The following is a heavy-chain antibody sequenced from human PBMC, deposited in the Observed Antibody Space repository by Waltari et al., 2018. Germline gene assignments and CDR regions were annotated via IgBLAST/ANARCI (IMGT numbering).Heavy chain of an antibody. CDR2: IYYSGST. D-gene: IGHD2-2*01. CDR3: VAVVVPAASRGWFDP. V-gene: IGHV4-39*01. CDR1: GGSISSSSYY. J-gene: IGHJ5*02. Sequence: QLQLQESGPGLVKPSETLSLTCTVSGGSISSSSYYWGWIRQPPGKGLEWIGSIYYSGSTYYNPSLKSRVTISVDTSKNQFSLKLSSVTAADTAVYYCVAVVVPAASRGWFDPWGQGTLVTVSS.